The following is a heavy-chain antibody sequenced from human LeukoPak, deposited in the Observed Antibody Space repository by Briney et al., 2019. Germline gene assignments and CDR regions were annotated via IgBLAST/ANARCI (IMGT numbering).Heavy chain of an antibody. D-gene: IGHD4-17*01. CDR2: ISTYNGNT. V-gene: IGHV1-18*01. CDR3: ASISYGDYSFDY. J-gene: IGHJ4*02. Sequence: ASVKVSCKASGYTFTSYGISWVRQAPGQGLEWMGWISTYNGNTNYAQKLQGRVTMTTDTSTSTAYMELRSLRSDDTAVYYCASISYGDYSFDYWGQGTLVTVSS. CDR1: GYTFTSYG.